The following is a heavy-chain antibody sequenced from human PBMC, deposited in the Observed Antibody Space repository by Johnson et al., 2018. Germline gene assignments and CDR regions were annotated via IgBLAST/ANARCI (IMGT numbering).Heavy chain of an antibody. D-gene: IGHD3-22*01. CDR3: ATNRNYYDSWDYMDV. CDR1: EFTFSDYW. V-gene: IGHV3-74*01. CDR2: IENDGSPT. Sequence: VQLQESGGALVQPGGSLRLSCAASEFTFSDYWMHWVRQDPGKGLVWVSCIENDGSPTSYADSVKGRFTITRDHSKNTLHLQMNRLRTEETAVYYCATNRNYYDSWDYMDVWGKGTTVTVSS. J-gene: IGHJ6*03.